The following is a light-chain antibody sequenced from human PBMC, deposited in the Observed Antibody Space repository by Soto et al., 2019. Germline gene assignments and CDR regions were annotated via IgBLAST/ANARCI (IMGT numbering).Light chain of an antibody. J-gene: IGKJ4*01. V-gene: IGKV1-39*01. CDR1: QSITSY. CDR2: AAS. Sequence: DIQMTQSPSSLSVSVGDRVTITCRASQSITSYLNWYQQKPGKAPKLLIYAASSLQSGVPSRFSGSGSGTDFTLPISSLQPEDVATYYCQQSSSIPLTFGGGTKVEIK. CDR3: QQSSSIPLT.